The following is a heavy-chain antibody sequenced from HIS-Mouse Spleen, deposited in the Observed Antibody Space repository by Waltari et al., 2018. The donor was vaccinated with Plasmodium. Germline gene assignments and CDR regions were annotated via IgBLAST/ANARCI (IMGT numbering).Heavy chain of an antibody. CDR1: GFTFSSYD. D-gene: IGHD6-6*01. CDR2: IGTAGDT. CDR3: ARGPTYSSSYYFDY. J-gene: IGHJ4*02. Sequence: EVQLVESGGGLVQPGGSLRLSCAASGFTFSSYDMPWVRQATGKGLEWFSAIGTAGDTYYPGSVKCRFTISRENAKNSLYLQMNSLRAGDTAVYYCARGPTYSSSYYFDYWGQGTLVTVSS. V-gene: IGHV3-13*01.